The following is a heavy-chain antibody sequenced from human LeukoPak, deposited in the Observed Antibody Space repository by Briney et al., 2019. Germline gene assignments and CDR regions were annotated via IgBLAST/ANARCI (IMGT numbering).Heavy chain of an antibody. J-gene: IGHJ4*02. CDR3: AREANTAFDY. CDR2: INYDGTST. Sequence: GGSLRLSCVASGFTFGSYWMHWVRQAPGKGLVWVSRINYDGTSTTYADSVKGQFTVSRDNGKKTVSLQINSLRPDDTAVYYCAREANTAFDYWGQGTLVTVSS. CDR1: GFTFGSYW. D-gene: IGHD2/OR15-2a*01. V-gene: IGHV3-74*01.